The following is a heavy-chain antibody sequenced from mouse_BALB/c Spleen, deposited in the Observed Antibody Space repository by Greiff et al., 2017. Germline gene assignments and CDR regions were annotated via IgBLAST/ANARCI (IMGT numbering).Heavy chain of an antibody. J-gene: IGHJ2*01. CDR1: GYAFSSYW. D-gene: IGHD2-1*01. Sequence: VQLQQSGAELVRPGSSVKISCKASGYAFSSYWMNWVKQRPGQGLEWIGQIYPGDGDTNYNGKFKGKATLTADKSSSTAYMQLSSLTSEDSAVYFCARRYYGNYGDYFDYWGQGTTLTVSS. CDR2: IYPGDGDT. CDR3: ARRYYGNYGDYFDY. V-gene: IGHV1-80*01.